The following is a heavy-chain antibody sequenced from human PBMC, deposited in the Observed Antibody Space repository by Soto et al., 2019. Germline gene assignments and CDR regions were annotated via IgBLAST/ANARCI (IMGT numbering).Heavy chain of an antibody. J-gene: IGHJ5*02. Sequence: SVKVSCKASGGTYSSYAISWVRQAPGQGLEWMGGIIPIFGTANYAQKFQGRVTITADKSTSTAYMELSSLRSEDTAVYYCARSFDMVRGQFDPWGQGTLVTVSS. V-gene: IGHV1-69*06. CDR3: ARSFDMVRGQFDP. CDR1: GGTYSSYA. D-gene: IGHD3-10*01. CDR2: IIPIFGTA.